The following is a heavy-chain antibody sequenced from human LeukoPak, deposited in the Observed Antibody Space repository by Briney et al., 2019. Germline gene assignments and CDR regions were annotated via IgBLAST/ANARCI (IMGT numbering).Heavy chain of an antibody. CDR1: RGSISSYY. V-gene: IGHV4-59*01. J-gene: IGHJ6*03. CDR2: IYYSGST. D-gene: IGHD4-17*01. Sequence: SETLSLTCTVSRGSISSYYWSWIRQPPGKGLEWIGYIYYSGSTNYNPSLKSRVTISVDTSKNQFSLKLSSVTAADTAVYYCASTYGDYPRYYYYYMDVWGKGTTVTVSS. CDR3: ASTYGDYPRYYYYYMDV.